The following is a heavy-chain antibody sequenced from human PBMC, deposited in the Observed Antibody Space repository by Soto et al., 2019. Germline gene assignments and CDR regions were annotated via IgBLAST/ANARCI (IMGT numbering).Heavy chain of an antibody. CDR1: GFTFSSYG. Sequence: AGGSLRLSCAASGFTFSSYGMHWVRQAPGKGLEWVAVIWYDGSNKYYADSVKGRFTISRDNSKNTLYLQMNSLRAEDTAVYYCARDSLAVAGTFDYWGQGTLVTVSS. CDR3: ARDSLAVAGTFDY. D-gene: IGHD6-19*01. V-gene: IGHV3-33*01. CDR2: IWYDGSNK. J-gene: IGHJ4*02.